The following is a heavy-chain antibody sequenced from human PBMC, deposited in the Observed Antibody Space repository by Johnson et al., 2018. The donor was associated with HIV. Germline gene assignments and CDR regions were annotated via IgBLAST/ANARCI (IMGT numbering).Heavy chain of an antibody. V-gene: IGHV3-11*04. CDR1: GFTFSDYY. J-gene: IGHJ3*02. D-gene: IGHD6-19*01. Sequence: QVQLVESGGGLVKPGGSLRLSCAASGFTFSDYYMSWIRQAPGKGLEWVSYSSSSGSTIYYADSVQGRFTISRDNAKNSLYLQMNSLRAEDTAVYYWARGWGLYSSGWYVDAFDIWGQGTMVTVSS. CDR2: SSSSGSTI. CDR3: ARGWGLYSSGWYVDAFDI.